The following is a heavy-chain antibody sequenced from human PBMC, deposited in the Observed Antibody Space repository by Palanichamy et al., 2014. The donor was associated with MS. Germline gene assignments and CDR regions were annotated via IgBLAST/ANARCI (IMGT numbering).Heavy chain of an antibody. V-gene: IGHV4-39*01. D-gene: IGHD1-1*01. J-gene: IGHJ5*02. CDR2: IYYSGSI. CDR3: ARQYNWNDPFDP. Sequence: KPSETLSLTCTVSGGSISSSSYYWGWIRQPPGKGLEWIGNIYYSGSIYYNPSLKSRVTISVDTSKNQFSLKLSSVTAADTAVYYCARQYNWNDPFDPWGQGTLVTVSS. CDR1: GGSISSSSYY.